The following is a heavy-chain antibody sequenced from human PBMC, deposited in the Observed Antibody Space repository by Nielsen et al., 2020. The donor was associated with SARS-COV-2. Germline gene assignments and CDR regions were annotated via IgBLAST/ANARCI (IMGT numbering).Heavy chain of an antibody. D-gene: IGHD2-15*01. J-gene: IGHJ5*02. Sequence: ASVKVSCKASGYTFTSYAMHWVRQAPGQGLEWMGWINAGNGNTKYSQKFQGRVTITRDTSASTAYMELSSLRSEDTAVYYCTRGRPVVFWFDPWGQGTLVTVSS. V-gene: IGHV1-3*01. CDR2: INAGNGNT. CDR3: TRGRPVVFWFDP. CDR1: GYTFTSYA.